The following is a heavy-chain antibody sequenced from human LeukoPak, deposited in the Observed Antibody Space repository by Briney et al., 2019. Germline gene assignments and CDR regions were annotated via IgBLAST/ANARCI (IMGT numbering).Heavy chain of an antibody. V-gene: IGHV1-46*01. Sequence: GASVKVSCKVSGYSFTSNYIHWERQAPGQGLEWMGMIYPRDGSTSYAQRFQDRVTVTRDTSTSTVHMELSGLRSEDTAVYYCARDQEGFDYWGQGTLVTVSS. J-gene: IGHJ4*02. CDR2: IYPRDGST. CDR1: GYSFTSNY. CDR3: ARDQEGFDY.